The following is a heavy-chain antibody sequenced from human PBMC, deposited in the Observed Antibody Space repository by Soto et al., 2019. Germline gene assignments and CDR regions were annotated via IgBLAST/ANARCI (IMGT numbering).Heavy chain of an antibody. J-gene: IGHJ4*02. CDR1: GFTLSSYE. Sequence: GSLRVPCEHSGFTLSSYEMNWVRQAPGKGLEWVSYISSSGSTIYYADSVKGRFTISRDNSKNSLYLQMNSLRAEDTAVYYCAKMATVTHWGRGTLVTVSS. D-gene: IGHD4-4*01. V-gene: IGHV3-48*03. CDR3: AKMATVTH. CDR2: ISSSGSTI.